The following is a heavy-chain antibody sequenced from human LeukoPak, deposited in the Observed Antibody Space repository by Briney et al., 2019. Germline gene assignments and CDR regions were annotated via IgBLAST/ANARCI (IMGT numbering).Heavy chain of an antibody. CDR2: ISGTGGTT. CDR3: AKEPSRAAAGGGRAFDI. J-gene: IGHJ3*02. Sequence: GGSLRLSCAASGFTFSSYAMTWVRQAPGKGLEWVSSISGTGGTTFYADSVKGRFTISRDNSKNTLYLQMNSLRADDTAVYYCAKEPSRAAAGGGRAFDIRGQGTMVIVSS. V-gene: IGHV3-23*01. D-gene: IGHD6-13*01. CDR1: GFTFSSYA.